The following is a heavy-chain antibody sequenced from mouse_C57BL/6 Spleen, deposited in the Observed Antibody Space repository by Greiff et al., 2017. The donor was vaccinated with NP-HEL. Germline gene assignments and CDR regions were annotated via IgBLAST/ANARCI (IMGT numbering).Heavy chain of an antibody. Sequence: VQLQQPGAELVRPGSSVKLSCKASGYTFTSYWMPWVKQRPIQGLEWIGNIDPSDSETHYNQKFKDKATLTVDKSSSTAYMQLSSLTSEDSAVYCGARGKRGYSGFGDWGQGTLVTVSA. CDR3: ARGKRGYSGFGD. CDR2: IDPSDSET. J-gene: IGHJ3*02. D-gene: IGHD2-3*01. V-gene: IGHV1-52*01. CDR1: GYTFTSYW.